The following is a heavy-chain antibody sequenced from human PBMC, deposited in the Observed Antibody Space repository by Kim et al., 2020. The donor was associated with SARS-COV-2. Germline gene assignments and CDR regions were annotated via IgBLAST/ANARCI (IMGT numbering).Heavy chain of an antibody. CDR2: INHRGST. J-gene: IGHJ3*02. V-gene: IGHV4-34*01. Sequence: SETLSLTCAAYGGSFSSYYWNWIRQPPGKGLEWIGEINHRGSTHHNPSLKSRVTISVDRSKNQFSLKLSSVTAADTAMYYCARELSTGDDAYDMWGQGTMVTVSS. CDR1: GGSFSSYY. CDR3: ARELSTGDDAYDM. D-gene: IGHD7-27*01.